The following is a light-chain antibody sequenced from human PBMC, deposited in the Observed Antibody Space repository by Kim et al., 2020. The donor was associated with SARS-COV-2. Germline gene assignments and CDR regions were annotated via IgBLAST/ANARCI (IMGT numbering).Light chain of an antibody. CDR3: QQYADSRT. CDR1: QSVGSKY. CDR2: GAS. J-gene: IGKJ1*01. Sequence: LSPGERATRSCRASQSVGSKYLAWYQQKPGQAPRLLSYGASSRATGIPDRFSASGSGTDCTLSISRLEPDDFAVYYCQQYADSRTFGQGTKVDIK. V-gene: IGKV3-20*01.